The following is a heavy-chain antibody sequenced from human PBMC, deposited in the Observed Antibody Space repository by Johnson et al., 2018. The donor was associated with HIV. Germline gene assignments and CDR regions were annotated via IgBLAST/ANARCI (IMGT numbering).Heavy chain of an antibody. CDR1: GFTFTSFS. Sequence: VQLVESGGGVVQPGRSLTLSCAASGFTFTSFSMHWVRQTPGKGLEWVAVILYDGTVEKYADSVKGRFTISRDNSKNTVSLQMNSLRPEDTAVYFCGSLGDGHQKGAFEIWGHGTMVTVSS. V-gene: IGHV3-30*04. J-gene: IGHJ3*02. CDR3: GSLGDGHQKGAFEI. CDR2: ILYDGTVE. D-gene: IGHD3-16*01.